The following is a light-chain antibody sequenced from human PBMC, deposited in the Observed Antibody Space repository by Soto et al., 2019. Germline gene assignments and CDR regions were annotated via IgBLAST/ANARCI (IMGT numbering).Light chain of an antibody. V-gene: IGLV6-57*03. CDR2: EDN. CDR3: QSYDSSDFGV. CDR1: SGSIASNY. J-gene: IGLJ2*01. Sequence: NFMLTQPHTVSESPGKTVTISCTRSSGSIASNYEQWYQQRPGSAPTTVIYEDNQRPSGVPDRFSGSIDSSSNSAPLTISVLKTEDEADNYCQSYDSSDFGVFGGGTKLTVL.